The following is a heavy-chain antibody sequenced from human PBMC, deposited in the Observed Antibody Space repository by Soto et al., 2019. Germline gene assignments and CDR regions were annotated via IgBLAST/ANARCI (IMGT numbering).Heavy chain of an antibody. Sequence: EVQLLESGGGLVQPGGSLRLSCAASGFTFSSYAMSWVRQAPGKGPEWVSTISGSGASTYYADSVKGRFTISRDNSNNTVYLQMNGLRAEDTAVYYCASGYTYGYTRGWFDPWGQGTLVTVSS. D-gene: IGHD5-18*01. J-gene: IGHJ5*02. CDR1: GFTFSSYA. CDR3: ASGYTYGYTRGWFDP. CDR2: ISGSGAST. V-gene: IGHV3-23*01.